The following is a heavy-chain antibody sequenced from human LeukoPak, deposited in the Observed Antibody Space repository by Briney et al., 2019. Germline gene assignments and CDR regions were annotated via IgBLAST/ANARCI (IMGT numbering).Heavy chain of an antibody. J-gene: IGHJ6*03. CDR2: INHSGST. CDR3: ARGRSYYYDSSGYYYLYYYYYMDV. Sequence: SETLSLTCAVYGGSFSGYYWSWIRQPPGKGLEWIGEINHSGSTNYNPSLKSRVTISVDTSKNQFSLKLSSVTAADTAVYYCARGRSYYYDSSGYYYLYYYYYMDVWGRGTTVTVSS. CDR1: GGSFSGYY. D-gene: IGHD3-22*01. V-gene: IGHV4-34*01.